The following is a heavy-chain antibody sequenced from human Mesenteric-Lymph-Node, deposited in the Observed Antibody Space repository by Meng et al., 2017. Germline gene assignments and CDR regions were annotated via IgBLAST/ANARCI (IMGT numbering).Heavy chain of an antibody. Sequence: GGSLRLSCAASGFTFSSYAMSWVRQAPGKGLEWVSAISGSGGSTYYADSVKGRFTISRDNSKNTLYLQMNSLRAEDTAVYYCAKYADTAMVSYYYYYGMDVWGQGTTVTVSS. D-gene: IGHD5-18*01. J-gene: IGHJ6*02. V-gene: IGHV3-23*01. CDR2: ISGSGGST. CDR1: GFTFSSYA. CDR3: AKYADTAMVSYYYYYGMDV.